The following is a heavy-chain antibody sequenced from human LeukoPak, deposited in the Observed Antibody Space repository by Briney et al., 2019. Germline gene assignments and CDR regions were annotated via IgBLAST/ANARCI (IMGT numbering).Heavy chain of an antibody. J-gene: IGHJ4*02. CDR3: ASSRYMTTVTTALRFDY. CDR2: IYYSGST. Sequence: SETLSLTCTVSGGSISSGGYYWSWIRQHPGKGLEWIGYIYYSGSTYYNPSLKSRVTISVDTSKNQFSLKLSSVTAADTAVYYCASSRYMTTVTTALRFDYWGQGTLVTVSS. CDR1: GGSISSGGYY. D-gene: IGHD4-17*01. V-gene: IGHV4-31*03.